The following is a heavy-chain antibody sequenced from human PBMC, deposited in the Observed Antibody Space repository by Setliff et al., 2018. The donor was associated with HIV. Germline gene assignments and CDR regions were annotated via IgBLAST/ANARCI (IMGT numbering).Heavy chain of an antibody. CDR2: IYYSGST. J-gene: IGHJ6*03. D-gene: IGHD4-17*01. V-gene: IGHV4-39*07. CDR3: ARVYGVTTLNYYYYYKDV. Sequence: PSETLRLSCAVSGFTLSHAYMSWVRQAPGKGLEWIGSIYYSGSTYYNPSLKRRVTISVDTSKNQFSLKLSSVTAADTAVYYCARVYGVTTLNYYYYYKDVWGKGTTVTVS. CDR1: GFTLSHAY.